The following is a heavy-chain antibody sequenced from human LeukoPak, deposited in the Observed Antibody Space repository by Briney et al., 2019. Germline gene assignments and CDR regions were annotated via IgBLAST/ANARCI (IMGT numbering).Heavy chain of an antibody. CDR3: AKHRRSTLVTAYFDS. J-gene: IGHJ4*02. D-gene: IGHD2-21*02. V-gene: IGHV3-7*03. CDR1: GFTFRNYW. Sequence: GGSLRLSCAASGFTFRNYWMSWVRQAPGKGLEWVANIKFDGSEKFYVDSVKGRFTISRDNSKNTLYLQLNSLRVDDAAIYYCAKHRRSTLVTAYFDSWGQGTLVTVSS. CDR2: IKFDGSEK.